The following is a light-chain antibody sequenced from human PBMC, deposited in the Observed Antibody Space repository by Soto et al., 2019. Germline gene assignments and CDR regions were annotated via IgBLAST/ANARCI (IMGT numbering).Light chain of an antibody. Sequence: QSVLTQPPSASGTPGQTVTISCSGSSSNIGSDYVYWYQQLPGTAPKLLIYMNSQRPSGVPDRFSGSKSGTSASLAISGLRSEDEADYYCAAWDDSLSGHVVFGGGTKLTVL. CDR3: AAWDDSLSGHVV. V-gene: IGLV1-47*01. CDR1: SSNIGSDY. J-gene: IGLJ2*01. CDR2: MNS.